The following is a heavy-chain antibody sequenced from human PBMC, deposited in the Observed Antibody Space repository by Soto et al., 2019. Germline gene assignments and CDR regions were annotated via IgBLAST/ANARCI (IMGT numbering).Heavy chain of an antibody. J-gene: IGHJ4*02. CDR1: GYTFINYA. CDR2: INAGNGDT. D-gene: IGHD2-15*01. CDR3: ARGGAGYYFDY. Sequence: QVQLVQSGAEEKKPGASVKVSCKASGYTFINYAIHWVRQAPGQRLEWMGWINAGNGDTKYSQKFQGRVTITRDTSANTADRELSGLRSEGTAVYYCARGGAGYYFDYWGQGTLVTVSS. V-gene: IGHV1-3*05.